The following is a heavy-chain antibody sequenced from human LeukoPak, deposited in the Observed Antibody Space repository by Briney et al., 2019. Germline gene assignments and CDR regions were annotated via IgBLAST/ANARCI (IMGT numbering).Heavy chain of an antibody. J-gene: IGHJ3*02. CDR1: GFTFSSFG. CDR2: ISYDGGKK. D-gene: IGHD1-26*01. V-gene: IGHV3-30*03. CDR3: HSTSARVDAFDI. Sequence: GGSLRLSCAASGFTFSSFGMHWVRQAPGKGLEWVAVISYDGGKKYFADSVKGRFTISRDNSKNTMYLEMNSLRVEDTALYYCHSTSARVDAFDIWGQGTMVTVSS.